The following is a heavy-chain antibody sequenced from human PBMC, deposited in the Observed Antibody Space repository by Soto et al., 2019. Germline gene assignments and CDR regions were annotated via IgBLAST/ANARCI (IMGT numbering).Heavy chain of an antibody. V-gene: IGHV3-48*02. J-gene: IGHJ4*02. D-gene: IGHD5-12*01. CDR2: IDSSSKTI. CDR3: ARGGVATIFGDS. CDR1: GFTFSRYS. Sequence: EVQLVESGGGLVQPGGSLRVSCAASGFTFSRYSMNWVHQAPGKGLEWLSYIDSSSKTIYYADSVKGRFIISRVNDKNSLYLQMNSLRDEDTAVYHCARGGVATIFGDSWGQGTLVIVSS.